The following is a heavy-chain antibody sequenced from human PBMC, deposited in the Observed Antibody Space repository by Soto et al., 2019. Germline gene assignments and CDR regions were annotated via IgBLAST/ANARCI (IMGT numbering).Heavy chain of an antibody. CDR1: GFTFSSYA. CDR3: ARDGGYCSSTSCYIHGYYYYYGMDV. CDR2: ISYDGSNK. J-gene: IGHJ6*02. Sequence: GGSLRLSCAASGFTFSSYAMHWVRQAPGKGLEWVAVISYDGSNKYYADSVKGRFTISRDNSKNTLYLQMNSLRAEDTAVYYCARDGGYCSSTSCYIHGYYYYYGMDVWGQGTTVTVSS. D-gene: IGHD2-2*02. V-gene: IGHV3-30-3*01.